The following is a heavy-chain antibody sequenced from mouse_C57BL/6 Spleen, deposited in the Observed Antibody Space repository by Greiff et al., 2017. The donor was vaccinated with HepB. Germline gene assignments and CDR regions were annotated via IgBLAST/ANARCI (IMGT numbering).Heavy chain of an antibody. CDR2: INPSGGYT. Sequence: QVQLQQSGPELAKPGASVKLSCKASGYTFTSYGMHWVKQRPGQGLEWIGYINPSGGYTKYNEKFKDKATLTADTSSSTADMQLSSLTYEDSAVYNWDADSSCLYWGQGTTLTVS. D-gene: IGHD3-2*01. V-gene: IGHV1-7*01. CDR3: DADSSCLY. CDR1: GYTFTSYG. J-gene: IGHJ2*01.